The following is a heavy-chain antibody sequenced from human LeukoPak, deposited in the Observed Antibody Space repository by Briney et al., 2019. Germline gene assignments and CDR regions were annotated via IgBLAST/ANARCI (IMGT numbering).Heavy chain of an antibody. CDR3: ARDPLGTYSGWRC. J-gene: IGHJ4*02. V-gene: IGHV3-7*04. D-gene: IGHD1-26*01. Sequence: GGSLRLSCAASGFMFSDYWMSWVRQAPGKGPEYVANINEDGSATFYLDSVKGRFTISRDNAKNSLFLQMNSLRVDDRAVYYCARDPLGTYSGWRCWGQGTLVTVSS. CDR2: INEDGSAT. CDR1: GFMFSDYW.